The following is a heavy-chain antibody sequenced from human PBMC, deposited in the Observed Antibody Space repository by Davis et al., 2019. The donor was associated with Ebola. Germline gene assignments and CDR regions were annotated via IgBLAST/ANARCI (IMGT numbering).Heavy chain of an antibody. CDR2: IYYSGIT. CDR3: ARHLENTADPTYYYYGMDV. CDR1: GGSVGSDY. D-gene: IGHD5-18*01. Sequence: MPSETLSLTCSVSGGSVGSDYWSWIRQPPGKGLEWIGSIYYSGITYYNPSLKSRVTISVDTSKNQFSLKLSSVTAADTAVYYCARHLENTADPTYYYYGMDVWGQGTAVTVSS. V-gene: IGHV4-59*08. J-gene: IGHJ6*02.